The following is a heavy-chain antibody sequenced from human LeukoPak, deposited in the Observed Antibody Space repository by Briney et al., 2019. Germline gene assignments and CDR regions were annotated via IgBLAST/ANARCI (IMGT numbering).Heavy chain of an antibody. CDR3: ARASVLLSADY. Sequence: SETLSLTCTVSGDSFSYFYWSWIRQPPGKGLEWIGYIYNSGSTNYNPSLKSRVTISLDTSKNQFSLNLSSVTAADTAVYYCARASVLLSADYWGQGTLVTVSS. CDR2: IYNSGST. D-gene: IGHD3-16*01. V-gene: IGHV4-59*01. J-gene: IGHJ4*02. CDR1: GDSFSYFY.